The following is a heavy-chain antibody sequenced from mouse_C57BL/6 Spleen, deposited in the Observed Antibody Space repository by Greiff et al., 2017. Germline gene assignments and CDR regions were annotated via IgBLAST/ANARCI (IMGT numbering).Heavy chain of an antibody. D-gene: IGHD2-4*01. V-gene: IGHV10-3*01. CDR3: VRSYYDYDRESFAY. Sequence: EVQLVESGGGLVQPKGSLKLSCAASGFTFNTYAMHWVRQAPGQGLEWVARIRSKSSNYATYYADSVKDRFTISRDDSQSMLYLQINNLKTEDTAMYYWVRSYYDYDRESFAYWGQGTLVTVSA. CDR1: GFTFNTYA. J-gene: IGHJ3*01. CDR2: IRSKSSNYAT.